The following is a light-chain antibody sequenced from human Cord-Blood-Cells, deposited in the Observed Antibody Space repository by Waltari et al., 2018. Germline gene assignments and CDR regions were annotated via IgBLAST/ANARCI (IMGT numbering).Light chain of an antibody. CDR1: SGSVSTSYY. J-gene: IGLJ3*02. Sequence: QPVVTQEPSFSVSPGGTVTLNCGLSSGSVSTSYYPSRYQQTPGQAPRTLIYSTNTRSSGVPDRFSGSILGNKAALTITGAQADDESDYYCVLYMGSGPHWVFGGGTKLTVL. V-gene: IGLV8-61*01. CDR3: VLYMGSGPHWV. CDR2: STN.